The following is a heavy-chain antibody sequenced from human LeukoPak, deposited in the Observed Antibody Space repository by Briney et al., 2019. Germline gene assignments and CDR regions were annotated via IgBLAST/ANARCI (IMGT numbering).Heavy chain of an antibody. CDR1: GYTFTSYD. CDR2: MNPNSGNT. J-gene: IGHJ4*02. CDR3: AIGIAARPRSFDY. D-gene: IGHD6-6*01. Sequence: APVKVSCKASGYTFTSYDINWVRQATGQGLEWMGWMNPNSGNTGYAQKFQGRVTFTRNTSISTAYMELSSLRSEDTAVYYCAIGIAARPRSFDYWGQGTLVTVSS. V-gene: IGHV1-8*03.